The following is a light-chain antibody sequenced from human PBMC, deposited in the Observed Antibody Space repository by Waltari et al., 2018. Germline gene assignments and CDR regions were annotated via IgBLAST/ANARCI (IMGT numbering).Light chain of an antibody. J-gene: IGKJ1*01. Sequence: DIVMTQSRDFLAVSLGERDTLNRKSSQSFLYHSNDKNYLAWYQQQPGQPPKQLISWASTRESGVPDRFSGSGSGTYFTLTISRLQAEDVAVYYCQQYYRSRTFGQGTKVEI. V-gene: IGKV4-1*01. CDR2: WAS. CDR3: QQYYRSRT. CDR1: QSFLYHSNDKNY.